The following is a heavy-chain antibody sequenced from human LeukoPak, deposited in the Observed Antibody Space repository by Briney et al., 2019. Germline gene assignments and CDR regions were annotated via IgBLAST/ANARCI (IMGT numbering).Heavy chain of an antibody. J-gene: IGHJ4*02. CDR1: GFTFSSYA. D-gene: IGHD3-22*01. V-gene: IGHV3-30-3*01. Sequence: GGSLRLSCAASGFTFSSYAMHWVRQAPGKGLEWVAVISYDGSNKYYADSVKGRFTISRDNSKNTLYLQMNSLRAEDTAVYYCAFLGGYYDSSGYYYNVPFDYWGQGTLVTVSS. CDR3: AFLGGYYDSSGYYYNVPFDY. CDR2: ISYDGSNK.